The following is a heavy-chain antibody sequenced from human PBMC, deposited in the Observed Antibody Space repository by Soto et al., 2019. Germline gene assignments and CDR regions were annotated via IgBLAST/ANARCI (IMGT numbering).Heavy chain of an antibody. CDR2: ISTGSITT. CDR1: GFTFSSYS. CDR3: ARARLIVVVPAATLFDAFDI. J-gene: IGHJ3*02. D-gene: IGHD2-2*01. Sequence: GGSLRLSCAASGFTFSSYSMNWVRQVPGKGLEWISYISTGSITTYYADSVKGRFTISRDNSKSTLYLQMGSLRAEDMAVYYCARARLIVVVPAATLFDAFDIWGQRTMVTVSS. V-gene: IGHV3-48*01.